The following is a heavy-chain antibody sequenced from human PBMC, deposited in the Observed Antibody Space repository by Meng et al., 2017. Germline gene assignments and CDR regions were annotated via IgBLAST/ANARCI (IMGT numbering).Heavy chain of an antibody. CDR2: INAGNGNT. J-gene: IGHJ5*02. CDR1: GYTFTSYA. CDR3: ARDKLKTFDP. V-gene: IGHV1-3*01. Sequence: QGQLGHAGAEVKKPGASVKVSCKASGYTFTSYAMHWVRQAPGQRLEWMGWINAGNGNTKYSQKFQGRVTITRDTSASTAYMELSSLRSEDTAVYYCARDKLKTFDPWGQGTLVTVSS.